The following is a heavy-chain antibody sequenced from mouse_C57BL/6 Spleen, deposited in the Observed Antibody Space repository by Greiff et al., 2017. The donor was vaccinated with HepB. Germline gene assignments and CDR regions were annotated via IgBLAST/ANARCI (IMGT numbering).Heavy chain of an antibody. CDR1: GFTFSSYG. J-gene: IGHJ2*01. D-gene: IGHD2-5*01. CDR3: ARHYSNDFDY. V-gene: IGHV5-6*01. CDR2: ISSGGSYT. Sequence: EVKLMESGGDLVKPGGSLKLSCAASGFTFSSYGMSWVRQTPDKRLEWVATISSGGSYTYYPDSVKGRFTISRDNAKNTLYLQMSSLKSEDTAMYYCARHYSNDFDYWGQGTTLTVSS.